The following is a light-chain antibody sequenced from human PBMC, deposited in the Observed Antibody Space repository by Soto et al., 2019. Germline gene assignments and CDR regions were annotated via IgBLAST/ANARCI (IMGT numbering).Light chain of an antibody. V-gene: IGKV1-39*01. J-gene: IGKJ1*01. Sequence: DIQMTQSPSSLSASVGDRVTISCRASQIISRFVNWYQQKPGRAPNLLICLASNLQSGVPSRFSGSGSGTDFTLTISSLQPEDFATYYCQQSYAVPLTFGQGTNVEIK. CDR1: QIISRF. CDR2: LAS. CDR3: QQSYAVPLT.